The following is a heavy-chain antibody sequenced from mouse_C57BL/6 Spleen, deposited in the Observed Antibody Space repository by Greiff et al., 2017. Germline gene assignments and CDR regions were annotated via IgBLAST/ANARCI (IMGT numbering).Heavy chain of an antibody. CDR2: IWWDADK. J-gene: IGHJ4*01. CDR1: GFSLRPFGMG. D-gene: IGHD2-5*01. Sequence: LQQSGPGILQPSQTLSLTCSFSGFSLRPFGMGVGWIRQPSGKGLEWLAHIWWDADKYYNPALKSRLTISKDTSKNQVFLKIANVDTADTATYYCARIPDSNYYAMDYWGQGTSVTVSS. CDR3: ARIPDSNYYAMDY. V-gene: IGHV8-8*01.